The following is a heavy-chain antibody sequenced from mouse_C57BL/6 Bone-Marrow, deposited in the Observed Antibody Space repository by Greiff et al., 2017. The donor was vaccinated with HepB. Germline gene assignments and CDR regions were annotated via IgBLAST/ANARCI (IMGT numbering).Heavy chain of an antibody. CDR1: GYTFTDYY. CDR2: INPNNGGT. V-gene: IGHV1-26*01. Sequence: VQLQQSGPELVKPGASVKISCKASGYTFTDYYMNWVKQSHGKSLEWIGDINPNNGGTSYNQKFKGKATLTVDKSSSTAYMELRSLTSEDSAVYYCARELRKGMDYWGQGTSVTVSS. J-gene: IGHJ4*01. CDR3: ARELRKGMDY.